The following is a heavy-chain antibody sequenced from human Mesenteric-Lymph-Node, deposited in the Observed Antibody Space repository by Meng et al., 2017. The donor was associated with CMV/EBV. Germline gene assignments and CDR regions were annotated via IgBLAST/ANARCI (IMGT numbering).Heavy chain of an antibody. D-gene: IGHD1-26*01. CDR2: ISSSGSVD. CDR1: GFTVSSNY. V-gene: IGHV3-11*04. Sequence: GESLKISCAVSGFTVSSNYMSWIRQAPGKGLEWISYISSSGSVDKYADSVKGRFTISRDNAKNSVYLQLNSLRAEDTAVYYCARDLLVYSGSSYFDHWGQGALVTVSS. CDR3: ARDLLVYSGSSYFDH. J-gene: IGHJ4*02.